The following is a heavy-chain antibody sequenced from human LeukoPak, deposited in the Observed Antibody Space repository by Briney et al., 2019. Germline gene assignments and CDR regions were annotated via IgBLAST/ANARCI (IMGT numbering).Heavy chain of an antibody. D-gene: IGHD6-19*01. V-gene: IGHV1-8*01. CDR2: MNPNSGNT. Sequence: ASVKVSCKASGYTFTSYDINWVRQATGQGLEWMGWMNPNSGNTGYAQKLQGRVTMTRNTSISTAYMELSSLRSEDTAVYYCARVQGVAGTYYYYYMDVWGKGTTVTVSS. CDR1: GYTFTSYD. CDR3: ARVQGVAGTYYYYYMDV. J-gene: IGHJ6*03.